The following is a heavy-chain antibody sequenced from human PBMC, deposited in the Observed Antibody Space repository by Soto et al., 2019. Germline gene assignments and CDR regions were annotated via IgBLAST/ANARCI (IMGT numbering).Heavy chain of an antibody. CDR2: ISSSSSTI. J-gene: IGHJ5*02. V-gene: IGHV3-48*01. Sequence: GGSLRLSCAASGFTFSSYSMNWVSQAPGKGLEWVSYISSSSSTIYYADSVKGRFTISRDNAKNSLYLQMNSLRAEDTAVYYCAISRWNDLIWFDPWGQGTLVTVSS. CDR3: AISRWNDLIWFDP. CDR1: GFTFSSYS. D-gene: IGHD1-1*01.